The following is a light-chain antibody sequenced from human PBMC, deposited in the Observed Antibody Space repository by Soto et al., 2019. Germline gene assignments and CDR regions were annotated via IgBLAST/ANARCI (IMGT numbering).Light chain of an antibody. CDR2: EVS. CDR3: SLYTRISTYV. Sequence: QSALTQPPSVSGSPGQSVTISCTGTSSDVGSYNRVSWYQQSPGTAPKLMIYEVSNRPSGVPDRFSGSKSGITASLTITGLQAEDEADYYCSLYTRISTYVFGTGTKLTVL. CDR1: SSDVGSYNR. V-gene: IGLV2-18*01. J-gene: IGLJ1*01.